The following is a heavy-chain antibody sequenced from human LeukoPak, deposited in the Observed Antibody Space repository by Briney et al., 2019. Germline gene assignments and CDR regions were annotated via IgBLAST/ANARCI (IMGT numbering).Heavy chain of an antibody. CDR1: GGSINSPPYY. V-gene: IGHV4-39*07. Sequence: MPSETLSLTCTVSGGSINSPPYYWGWIRQPPGKGLEWIGTIYYNGATYYNPSLKSRVTISVKTSNNQFSLSLNSVTAADTAVYYCAKTDFYTMDVWGKGTTVTVYS. J-gene: IGHJ6*04. CDR2: IYYNGAT. D-gene: IGHD2-21*02. CDR3: AKTDFYTMDV.